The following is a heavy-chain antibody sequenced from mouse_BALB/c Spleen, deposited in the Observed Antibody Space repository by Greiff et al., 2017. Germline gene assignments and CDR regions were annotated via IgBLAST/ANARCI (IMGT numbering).Heavy chain of an antibody. CDR1: GYTFSSYW. V-gene: IGHV1-9*01. CDR2: ILPGSGST. CDR3: AQRYRYDESYFDY. J-gene: IGHJ2*01. Sequence: VQLQQSGAELMKPGASVKISCKATGYTFSSYWIEWVKQRPGHGLEWIGEILPGSGSTNYNEKFKGKATFTADTSSNTAYMQLSSLTSEDSAVYYCAQRYRYDESYFDYWGQGTTLTVSS. D-gene: IGHD2-14*01.